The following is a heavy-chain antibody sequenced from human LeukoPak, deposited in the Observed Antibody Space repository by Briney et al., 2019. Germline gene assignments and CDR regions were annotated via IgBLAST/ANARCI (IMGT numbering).Heavy chain of an antibody. CDR1: GGSISSGDYY. V-gene: IGHV4-30-4*08. D-gene: IGHD1-26*01. Sequence: SETLSLTCTVSGGSISSGDYYWSWFRQPPGKGLEWIGYIYYSGSTYYNPSLKSRVTISVDTSKDQFSLKLSSVTAADTAVYYCASESGALDYWGQGTLVTVSS. CDR2: IYYSGST. CDR3: ASESGALDY. J-gene: IGHJ4*02.